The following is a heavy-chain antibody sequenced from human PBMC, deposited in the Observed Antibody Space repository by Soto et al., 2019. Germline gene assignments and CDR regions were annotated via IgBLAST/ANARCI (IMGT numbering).Heavy chain of an antibody. CDR3: ARAFRDYGDLS. V-gene: IGHV3-66*01. CDR2: IYSGGST. D-gene: IGHD4-17*01. CDR1: GFTVSSNY. J-gene: IGHJ4*02. Sequence: EVQLVESGGGLVQPGGSLRLSCAASGFTVSSNYMSWVRRAPGKGLEWVPVIYSGGSTYYADSVKGRFTISRDNSKNTLYLQMNSLRAEDTAVYYCARAFRDYGDLSWGQGTLVTVSS.